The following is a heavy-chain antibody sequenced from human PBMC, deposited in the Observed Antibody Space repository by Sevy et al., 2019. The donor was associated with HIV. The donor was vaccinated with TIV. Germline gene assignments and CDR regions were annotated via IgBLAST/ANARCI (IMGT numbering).Heavy chain of an antibody. CDR2: IGPTGDT. CDR3: TRAAVAGSNRFDP. CDR1: GFSFNSYD. V-gene: IGHV3-13*01. J-gene: IGHJ5*02. Sequence: GGSLRLSCEASGFSFNSYDMHWVRQAPGKGLEWVSGIGPTGDTYYSGSVKGRLTMSRQNAKNSLYLQMKSLRVGDTAVYYCTRAAVAGSNRFDPWGQGTLVTVSS. D-gene: IGHD6-19*01.